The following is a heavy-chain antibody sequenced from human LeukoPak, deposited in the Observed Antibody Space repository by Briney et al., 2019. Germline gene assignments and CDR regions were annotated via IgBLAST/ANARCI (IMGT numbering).Heavy chain of an antibody. J-gene: IGHJ4*02. D-gene: IGHD3-10*01. CDR1: GLTLSSYW. CDR3: AELTSMVEQY. V-gene: IGHV3-74*01. CDR2: INSDGSST. Sequence: PGGSLRLSCAASGLTLSSYWIHWVRQAPGKGLVWVSRINSDGSSTRYADSVKGRFTISRDNAKNTLYLQMNSLRAEDTAVYYCAELTSMVEQYWGQGALVTVSS.